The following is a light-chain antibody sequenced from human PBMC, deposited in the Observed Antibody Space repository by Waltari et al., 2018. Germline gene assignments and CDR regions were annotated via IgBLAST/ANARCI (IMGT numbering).Light chain of an antibody. J-gene: IGKJ2*01. CDR3: QQYNNWPQT. Sequence: EIVMTQSPATLSVSPGERATLSCRARQSVSSNLAWYQQKPGQAPRPLIYVASTRATGTPASFSGSGSWTEFTLTISSLQSEDFAVYYCQQYNNWPQTFGQGTKLEIK. CDR2: VAS. CDR1: QSVSSN. V-gene: IGKV3-15*01.